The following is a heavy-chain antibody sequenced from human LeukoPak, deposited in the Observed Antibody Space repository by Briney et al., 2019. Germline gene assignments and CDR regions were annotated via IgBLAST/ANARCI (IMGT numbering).Heavy chain of an antibody. Sequence: ASVKVSCKASGYIFTGYYMHWVRQAPGQGLEWMGWISAYNGNTNYAQKLQGRVTMTTDTSTSIAYMELRSLRSDDTAVYYCAREMATISDYWGQGTLVTVSS. J-gene: IGHJ4*02. CDR3: AREMATISDY. CDR1: GYIFTGYY. V-gene: IGHV1-18*04. D-gene: IGHD5-24*01. CDR2: ISAYNGNT.